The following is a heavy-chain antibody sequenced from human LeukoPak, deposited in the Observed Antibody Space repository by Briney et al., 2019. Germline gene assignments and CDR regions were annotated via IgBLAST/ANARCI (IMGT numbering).Heavy chain of an antibody. CDR2: ISSSSSYI. CDR3: ARPLTGTTYDAFDI. Sequence: PGGSLRLSCAASGFTFSGYSMNWVRQAPGKGLEWVSSISSSSSYIYYADSMKGRFTISRDNAKNSLYLQMNSLRGEDTAVYYCARPLTGTTYDAFDIWGQGTLVTVSS. CDR1: GFTFSGYS. D-gene: IGHD1-20*01. J-gene: IGHJ3*02. V-gene: IGHV3-21*01.